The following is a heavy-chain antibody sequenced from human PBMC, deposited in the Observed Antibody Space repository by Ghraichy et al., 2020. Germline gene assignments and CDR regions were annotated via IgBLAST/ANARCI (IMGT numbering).Heavy chain of an antibody. CDR3: AREVVVVAATLGVKYYYYGMDV. CDR1: GFTVSSNY. CDR2: IYSGGST. V-gene: IGHV3-66*01. Sequence: GGSLRLSCAASGFTVSSNYMSWVRQAPGKGLEWVSVIYSGGSTYYADSVKGRFTISRDNSKTTLYLQMNSLRAEDTAVYYCAREVVVVAATLGVKYYYYGMDVWGQGTTVTVSS. J-gene: IGHJ6*02. D-gene: IGHD2-15*01.